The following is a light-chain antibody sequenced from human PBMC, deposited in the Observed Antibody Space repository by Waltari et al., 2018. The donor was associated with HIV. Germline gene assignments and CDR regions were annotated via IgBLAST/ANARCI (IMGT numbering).Light chain of an antibody. CDR3: CSYAGSYTFG. V-gene: IGLV1-36*01. J-gene: IGLJ3*02. CDR2: YDD. CDR1: SSHIGNTA. Sequence: QSVLTQPPSVSGAPRQRVTISCSGISSHIGNTAVNWYQQLPGKAPKLLVYYDDLLPSGVSDRFSGSRSGTSASLTISWLQAEDEADYYCCSYAGSYTFGFGGGTKLTVL.